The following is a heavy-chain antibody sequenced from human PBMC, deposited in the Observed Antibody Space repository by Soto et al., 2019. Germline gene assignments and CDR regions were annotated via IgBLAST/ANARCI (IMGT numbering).Heavy chain of an antibody. CDR2: IYYSGTT. CDR1: GGSINNHY. Sequence: QVQLQESGPGLVKPSETLSLTCTVSGGSINNHYWSWIRQPPGKGLEWIGYIYYSGTTNYNPSLKGRVTISVDTSKNQFSLNLTSRTAADTATYYCERANWYCEYWGQGTLVTVSS. CDR3: ERANWYCEY. J-gene: IGHJ4*02. D-gene: IGHD2-8*01. V-gene: IGHV4-59*11.